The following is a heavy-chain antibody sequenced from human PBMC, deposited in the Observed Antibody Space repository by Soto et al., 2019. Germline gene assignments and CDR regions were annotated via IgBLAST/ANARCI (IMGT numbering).Heavy chain of an antibody. J-gene: IGHJ6*02. CDR1: GFTFSSYA. CDR2: ISYDGSKK. D-gene: IGHD5-18*01. Sequence: GGSLRLSCAASGFTFSSYAMHWVRQAPGKGLEWVAVISYDGSKKYYADSVKGRFTISRDNSKNTLYLQMNSLRAEDTAVYYCARAPSGWIQQVRGGMDFWGQGTTVTVSS. CDR3: ARAPSGWIQQVRGGMDF. V-gene: IGHV3-30-3*01.